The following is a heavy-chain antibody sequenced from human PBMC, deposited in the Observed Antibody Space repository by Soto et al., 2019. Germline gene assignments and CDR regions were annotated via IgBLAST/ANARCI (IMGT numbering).Heavy chain of an antibody. Sequence: GGSLRLSCAASGFTFSNAWMSWVRQAPGKGLEWVGRIKSKTDGGTTDYAAPVKGRFTISRDDSKNTLYLQMNSLKTEDTAVYYCPTGKGDYSFDYWGQGTLVTVSS. J-gene: IGHJ4*02. V-gene: IGHV3-15*01. CDR2: IKSKTDGGTT. CDR3: PTGKGDYSFDY. CDR1: GFTFSNAW. D-gene: IGHD2-21*02.